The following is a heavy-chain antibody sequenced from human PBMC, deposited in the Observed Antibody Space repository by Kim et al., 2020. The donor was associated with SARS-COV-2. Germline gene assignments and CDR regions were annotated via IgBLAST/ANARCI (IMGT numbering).Heavy chain of an antibody. V-gene: IGHV3-48*02. CDR1: GFTFSSYS. J-gene: IGHJ6*02. CDR3: ARADYQLLRFSPYGMDV. D-gene: IGHD3-3*01. CDR2: ISSSSSTI. Sequence: GGSLRLSCAASGFTFSSYSMNWVRQAPGKGLEWVSYISSSSSTIYYADSVKGRFTISRDNAKNSLYLQMNSLRDEDTAVYDCARADYQLLRFSPYGMDVWGQGTTVTVSS.